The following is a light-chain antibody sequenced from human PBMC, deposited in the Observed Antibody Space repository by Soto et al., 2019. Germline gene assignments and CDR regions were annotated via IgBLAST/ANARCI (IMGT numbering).Light chain of an antibody. CDR3: QQYNSYWT. CDR2: KAS. Sequence: IQMTQSASTLSAYVGDRVTITCLASQSISSWLAWNQQKPGKAPKLLIYKASSLESGVRSRFSGSGSGTEFPLTISSLQPDDCATYYCQQYNSYWTFGQGTKVEIK. V-gene: IGKV1-5*03. CDR1: QSISSW. J-gene: IGKJ1*01.